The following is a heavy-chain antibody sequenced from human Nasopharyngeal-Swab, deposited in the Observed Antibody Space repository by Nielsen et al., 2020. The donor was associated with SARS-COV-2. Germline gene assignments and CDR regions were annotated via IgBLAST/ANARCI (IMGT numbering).Heavy chain of an antibody. CDR2: ISGSGHRT. V-gene: IGHV3-23*01. CDR1: GFTFSSCA. Sequence: GESLKISCVASGFTFSSCAMTWVRQAPGKGLQWLSTISGSGHRTYYADSVKGRFTISRDNSQNTLYLQMNNLRAEDTALYYCTRDPYSTPPDYWGQGTLVTVSS. D-gene: IGHD6-13*01. CDR3: TRDPYSTPPDY. J-gene: IGHJ4*02.